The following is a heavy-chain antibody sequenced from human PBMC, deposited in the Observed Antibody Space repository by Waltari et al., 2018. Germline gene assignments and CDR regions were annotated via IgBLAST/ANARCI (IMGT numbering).Heavy chain of an antibody. J-gene: IGHJ4*02. V-gene: IGHV3-23*01. CDR3: ARRPACSGGTCAFDY. CDR1: GFTFSNYV. D-gene: IGHD2-15*01. CDR2: ISGGSATN. Sequence: EVQLLESGGGLVQPGGSLRLSCAASGFTFSNYVMSWVRQAPGKGLEWVSSISGGSATNHDAESVKGRFTISRDNSRNTLYLQMSSLRVDDTAVYYCARRPACSGGTCAFDYWGQGTLVTVSS.